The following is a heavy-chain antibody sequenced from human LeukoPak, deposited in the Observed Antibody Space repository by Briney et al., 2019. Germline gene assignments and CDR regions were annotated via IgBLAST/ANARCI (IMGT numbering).Heavy chain of an antibody. Sequence: SETLSLTCTVSGGSISSSSFDWGWIRQPPGKGLEWIGGIFYGGTTYYNPSLKSRVTISADTSKSQFSLRLSSVTAADTAVYYCARGLYYFDYWAREPWSPSP. CDR2: IFYGGTT. CDR1: GGSISSSSFD. V-gene: IGHV4-39*07. D-gene: IGHD4/OR15-4a*01. J-gene: IGHJ4*02. CDR3: ARGLYYFDY.